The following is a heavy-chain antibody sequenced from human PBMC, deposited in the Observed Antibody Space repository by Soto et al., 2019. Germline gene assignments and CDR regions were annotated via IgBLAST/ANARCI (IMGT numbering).Heavy chain of an antibody. V-gene: IGHV3-30*18. Sequence: PGGSLRLSCAASGFTFSSYVMRWVRQSPGKGLEWVAVISYDGSNKYYADSVKGRFTIPRDNSKNTLYLQMNSLRAEDTAVYYCAKGIGYCSSTSCAGDWFDPWGQGTLVTVSS. CDR1: GFTFSSYV. CDR2: ISYDGSNK. J-gene: IGHJ5*02. CDR3: AKGIGYCSSTSCAGDWFDP. D-gene: IGHD2-2*01.